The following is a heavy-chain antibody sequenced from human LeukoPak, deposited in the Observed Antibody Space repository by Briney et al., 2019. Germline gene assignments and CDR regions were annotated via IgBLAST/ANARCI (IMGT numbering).Heavy chain of an antibody. Sequence: SETLSLTCAVYGGSFSGYYWSWIRQPPGKGLEWLGEINHSGSTNYNPSLKSRVTISVDTSKNQFSLKLSSVTAADTAVYYCARVRGSRRDGYNRRPYYFDYWGQGTLVTVSS. CDR3: ARVRGSRRDGYNRRPYYFDY. CDR1: GGSFSGYY. D-gene: IGHD5-24*01. J-gene: IGHJ4*02. CDR2: INHSGST. V-gene: IGHV4-34*01.